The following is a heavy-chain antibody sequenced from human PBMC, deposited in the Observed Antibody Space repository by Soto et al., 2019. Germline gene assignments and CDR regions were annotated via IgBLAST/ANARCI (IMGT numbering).Heavy chain of an antibody. CDR1: GGSISSYY. CDR3: PRGYRWLDY. J-gene: IGHJ4*02. V-gene: IGHV4-59*01. Sequence: SETLSLTCTVSGGSISSYYWSWIRQPPGKGLEWIVYIYYSGSTNYNPSLKSRVTISVDTSKNQFSLKLSSVTAADTAVYICPRGYRWLDYWGQGTLVTVSS. D-gene: IGHD5-12*01. CDR2: IYYSGST.